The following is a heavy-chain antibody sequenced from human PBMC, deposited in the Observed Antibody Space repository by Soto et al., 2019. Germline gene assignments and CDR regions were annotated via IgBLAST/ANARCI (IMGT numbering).Heavy chain of an antibody. CDR3: ARGAPRGYCSSTSCYTYDY. CDR2: INPNSGGT. Sequence: GPSVKVSCKASGYTFTGYYMHWVRQAPGQGLEWMGWINPNSGGTNYAQKFQGRVTMTRDTSISTAYMELSRLRSDDTAVYYCARGAPRGYCSSTSCYTYDYWGQGTLVTVSS. CDR1: GYTFTGYY. V-gene: IGHV1-2*02. J-gene: IGHJ4*02. D-gene: IGHD2-2*02.